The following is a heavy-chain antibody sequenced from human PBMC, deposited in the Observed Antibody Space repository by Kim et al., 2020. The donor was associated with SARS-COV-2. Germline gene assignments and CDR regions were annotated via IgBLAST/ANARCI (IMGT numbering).Heavy chain of an antibody. D-gene: IGHD6-6*01. Sequence: GGSLRLSCAASGFTFSSYAMSWVRQAPGKGLEWVSAISGSGGSTYYADSVKGRFTISRDNSKNTLYLQMNSLRAEDTAVYYCAKESWLSAARLTDFDYWGPGTLGPVPP. CDR2: ISGSGGST. J-gene: IGHJ4*02. V-gene: IGHV3-23*01. CDR3: AKESWLSAARLTDFDY. CDR1: GFTFSSYA.